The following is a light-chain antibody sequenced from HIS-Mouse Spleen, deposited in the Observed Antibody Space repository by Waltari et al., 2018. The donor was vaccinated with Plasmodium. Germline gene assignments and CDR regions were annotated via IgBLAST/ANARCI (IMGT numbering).Light chain of an antibody. J-gene: IGKJ2*01. CDR1: QSVLYSANNKNY. CDR2: WAS. V-gene: IGKV4-1*01. CDR3: QQYYSTPYT. Sequence: DLVMTQSPDSLAVSLGERATINCKSRQSVLYSANNKNYLAWYQQKPGQPPKLLIYWASTRESGVPDRFSGGGSGTDFTLTISSLQAEDVAVYYCQQYYSTPYTFGQGTKLEIK.